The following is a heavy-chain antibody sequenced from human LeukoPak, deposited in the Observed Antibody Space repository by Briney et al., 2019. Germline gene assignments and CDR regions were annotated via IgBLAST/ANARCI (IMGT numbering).Heavy chain of an antibody. CDR1: GYSISSGYY. V-gene: IGHV4-38-2*02. CDR2: INHSGST. D-gene: IGHD2-2*01. Sequence: SETLSLTCTVSGYSISSGYYWSWIRQPPGKGLEWIGEINHSGSTNYNPSLKSRVTISVDTSKNQFSLKLSSVTAADTAVYYCAREYCSSTSCYGAFDIWGQGTMVTVSS. CDR3: AREYCSSTSCYGAFDI. J-gene: IGHJ3*02.